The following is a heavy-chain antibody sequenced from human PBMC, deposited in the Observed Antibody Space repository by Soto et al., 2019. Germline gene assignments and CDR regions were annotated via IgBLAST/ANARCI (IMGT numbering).Heavy chain of an antibody. J-gene: IGHJ6*02. Sequence: SQTLALPCGISGDSVSSNSSGCNLIRESPSRGLESLGRTYYKANFDNDYALSVKSRITINPDTSKNQFSLHLYSVTPDDTAVYYCTAITWFHGMDVWGQGPTVTGSS. D-gene: IGHD3-10*01. V-gene: IGHV6-1*01. CDR1: GDSVSSNSSG. CDR2: TYYKANFDN. CDR3: TAITWFHGMDV.